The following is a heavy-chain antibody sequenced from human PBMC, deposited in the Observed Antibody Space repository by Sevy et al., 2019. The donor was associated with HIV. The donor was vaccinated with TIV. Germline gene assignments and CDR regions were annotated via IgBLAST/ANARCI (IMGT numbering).Heavy chain of an antibody. CDR1: GVAPSGFIFRSYE. J-gene: IGHJ4*02. V-gene: IGHV3-48*03. D-gene: IGHD6-13*01. Sequence: GGSLRLSCAGSGVAPSGFIFRSYEMNWVRQAPGKGLEWVAFVTHTGTTKYYADSVKGRFTISRDNARNLLFLQMNNLRAEDTALYYCGRDNGAAAGDYWAQGTLVTVSS. CDR3: GRDNGAAAGDY. CDR2: VTHTGTTK.